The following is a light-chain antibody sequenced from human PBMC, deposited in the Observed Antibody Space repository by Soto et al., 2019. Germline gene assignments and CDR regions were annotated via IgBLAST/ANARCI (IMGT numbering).Light chain of an antibody. CDR1: SSDVGSYNL. CDR3: CSYAGTLYV. CDR2: EVS. J-gene: IGLJ1*01. V-gene: IGLV2-23*02. Sequence: HSVEIQPASVSGSPGHPITFSCTRTSSDVGSYNLVSWYQQHPGKAPKLMIYEVSKRPSGVSNRFSGSKSGNTASLTISGLQAQDEADYYCCSYAGTLYVFRTGTKV.